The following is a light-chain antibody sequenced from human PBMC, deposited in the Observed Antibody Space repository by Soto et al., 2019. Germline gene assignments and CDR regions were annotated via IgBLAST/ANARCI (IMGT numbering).Light chain of an antibody. Sequence: IQLTQSPSSLSASVGDRVTVTCRASDDITNYLAWYQQKAGKAPKLLMYDASTLYSGVPSRFSGSGSGTEFTLTISSLQPDDFATYYCQQYNSYSFGQGTKV. CDR2: DAS. CDR1: DDITNY. CDR3: QQYNSYS. V-gene: IGKV1-9*01. J-gene: IGKJ1*01.